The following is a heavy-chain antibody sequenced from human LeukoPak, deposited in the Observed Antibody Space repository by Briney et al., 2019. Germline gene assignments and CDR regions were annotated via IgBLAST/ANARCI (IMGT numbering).Heavy chain of an antibody. D-gene: IGHD5-18*01. CDR3: ARGRGGNSYGDYYYFMDV. CDR1: GFSFISYG. V-gene: IGHV1-18*04. J-gene: IGHJ6*02. CDR2: INAFDGNA. Sequence: ASVKVPCKASGFSFISYGVNWVRQAPGQRLEWMGGINAFDGNAKYAKKFQGRVTMTIEKSTATAYMELRSLRHDDTAVYYCARGRGGNSYGDYYYFMDVWAQGTTVIVSS.